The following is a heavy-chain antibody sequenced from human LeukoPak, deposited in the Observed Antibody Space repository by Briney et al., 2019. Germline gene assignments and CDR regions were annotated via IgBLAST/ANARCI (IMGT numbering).Heavy chain of an antibody. J-gene: IGHJ3*02. D-gene: IGHD6-19*01. CDR3: ARAKQWLDDAFDI. CDR2: IGGSGGST. CDR1: GFTFSSYA. V-gene: IGHV3-23*01. Sequence: GGSLRLSCAASGFTFSSYAMSWVRQAPGKGLEWVSAIGGSGGSTYYADSVRGRFTISRDNSKSTLSLQMNSLRAEDTAEYYCARAKQWLDDAFDIWGQGTMVTVSS.